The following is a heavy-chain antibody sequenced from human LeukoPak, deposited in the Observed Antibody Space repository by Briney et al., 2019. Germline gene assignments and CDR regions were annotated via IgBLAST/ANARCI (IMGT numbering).Heavy chain of an antibody. V-gene: IGHV3-33*08. CDR1: GFTFSSYA. D-gene: IGHD3-10*01. CDR3: ARDINYDGSGSYYLGMDV. J-gene: IGHJ6*02. CDR2: IWYDGSNK. Sequence: GRSLRLSCAASGFTFSSYAMHWVRQAPGKGLEWVAVIWYDGSNKYYADSVKGRFTISRDNSKNTLYLQMNSLRAEDTAVYYCARDINYDGSGSYYLGMDVWGQGTTVTVSS.